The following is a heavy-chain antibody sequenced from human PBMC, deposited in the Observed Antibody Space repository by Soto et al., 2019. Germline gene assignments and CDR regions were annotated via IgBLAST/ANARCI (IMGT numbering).Heavy chain of an antibody. D-gene: IGHD3-10*01. CDR2: ISGSGGST. CDR3: AKGLKNLIWFGELLSFDY. V-gene: IGHV3-23*01. Sequence: PGGSLRLSCAASGFTFSSYAMSWVRQAPGKGLEWVSAISGSGGSTYYADSVKGRFTISRDNSKNTLYLQMNSLRAEDTAVYYCAKGLKNLIWFGELLSFDYWGQGTLVTVSS. CDR1: GFTFSSYA. J-gene: IGHJ4*02.